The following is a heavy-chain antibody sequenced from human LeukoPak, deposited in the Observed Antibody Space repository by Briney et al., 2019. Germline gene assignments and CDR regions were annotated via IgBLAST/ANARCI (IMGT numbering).Heavy chain of an antibody. D-gene: IGHD3-10*01. J-gene: IGHJ5*02. CDR3: ARDQASITMVRGVNWFDP. Sequence: GRSLRLSCSASGFTFSSYGMHWVRQAPGKGLEWVAVICCDGSNKYYADSVKGRFTISRDNSKNTLYLQMNSLRAEDTAVYYCARDQASITMVRGVNWFDPWGQGTLVTVSS. V-gene: IGHV3-33*01. CDR2: ICCDGSNK. CDR1: GFTFSSYG.